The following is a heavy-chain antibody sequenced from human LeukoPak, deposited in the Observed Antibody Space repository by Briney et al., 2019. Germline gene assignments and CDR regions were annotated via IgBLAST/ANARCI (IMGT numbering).Heavy chain of an antibody. CDR3: ARDIGGYCSSTSCPILRLGFDP. V-gene: IGHV4-31*03. CDR2: IYYSGST. J-gene: IGHJ5*02. D-gene: IGHD2-2*01. CDR1: GGSISSGGYY. Sequence: PSETLFLTCTVSGGSISSGGYYWSWIRQHPGKGLEWIGYIYYSGSTYYNPSLKSRVTISVDTSKNQFSLKLSSVTAADTAVYYCARDIGGYCSSTSCPILRLGFDPWGQGTLVTVSS.